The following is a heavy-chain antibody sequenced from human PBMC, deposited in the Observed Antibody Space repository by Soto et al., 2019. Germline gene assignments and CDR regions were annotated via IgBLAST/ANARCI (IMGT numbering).Heavy chain of an antibody. CDR2: INPSGGST. CDR1: GYTFTSYY. V-gene: IGHV1-46*03. Sequence: QVQLVQSGAEVKKPGASVKVSCKASGYTFTSYYMHWVRQAPGQGLEGMGIINPSGGSTSNAQKFQGRVTMTRDTSTSTVYMELSSLRSEDTAVYYCARQDGAYYFDYWGQGTLVTVSS. CDR3: ARQDGAYYFDY. J-gene: IGHJ4*02.